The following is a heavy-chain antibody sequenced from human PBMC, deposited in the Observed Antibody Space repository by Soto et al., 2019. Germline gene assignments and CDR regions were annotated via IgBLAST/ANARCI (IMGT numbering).Heavy chain of an antibody. V-gene: IGHV4-59*03. Sequence: SETLSLTCTVSGGSISSYYCSWIRQPPGQGLEWIGSIYYSGSTYYNPSLKSRVTISVDTSTDTAYMELSSLRSEDTAVYYCATAPESLSYGDGRVLDYYFDYWGQGTLVTVSS. CDR2: IYYSGST. J-gene: IGHJ4*02. D-gene: IGHD4-17*01. CDR1: GGSISSYY. CDR3: ATAPESLSYGDGRVLDYYFDY.